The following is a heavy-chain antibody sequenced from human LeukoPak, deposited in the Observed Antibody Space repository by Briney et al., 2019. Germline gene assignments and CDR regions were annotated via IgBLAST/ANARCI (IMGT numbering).Heavy chain of an antibody. V-gene: IGHV1-18*01. CDR1: GYTFTSYG. CDR3: ARDTSEGDYAWWFDP. CDR2: ISAYNGNT. D-gene: IGHD3-16*01. Sequence: ASVKVSCKASGYTFTSYGISWVRQAPGQELEWMGWISAYNGNTNYAQKLQGRVTMTTDTSTSTAYMELSSLRSDDTAVYFCARDTSEGDYAWWFDPWGQGTLVTVAS. J-gene: IGHJ5*02.